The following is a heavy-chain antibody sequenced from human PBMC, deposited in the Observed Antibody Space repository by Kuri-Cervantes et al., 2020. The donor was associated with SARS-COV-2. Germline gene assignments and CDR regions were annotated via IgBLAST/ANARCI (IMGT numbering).Heavy chain of an antibody. J-gene: IGHJ6*02. V-gene: IGHV3-23*01. Sequence: GESLKISCAASGFTFSSYSMNWVRQAPGKGLEWVSSISASGGSTYYADSVRGRFTVARDNSKDTLYLQMNSLRGDDTAVYYCAKGEEVVGAIRWGPKKYNSYDMDVWGQGTTVTVSS. CDR2: ISASGGST. CDR3: AKGEEVVGAIRWGPKKYNSYDMDV. D-gene: IGHD2-2*02. CDR1: GFTFSSYS.